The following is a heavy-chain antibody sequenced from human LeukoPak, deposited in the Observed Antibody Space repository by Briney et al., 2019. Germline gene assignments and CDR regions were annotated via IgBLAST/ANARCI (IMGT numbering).Heavy chain of an antibody. CDR1: GFTFSSYS. J-gene: IGHJ4*02. V-gene: IGHV3-21*01. Sequence: GGSLRLSCAASGFTFSSYSMNWVRQAPGKGLEWVSSISSSSSYIYYADSVKGRFTITRDNAKNSLYLQMNSLRAEDTAVYYCVRDGIATGGDFDYWGQGTLVTVSS. D-gene: IGHD1-1*01. CDR3: VRDGIATGGDFDY. CDR2: ISSSSSYI.